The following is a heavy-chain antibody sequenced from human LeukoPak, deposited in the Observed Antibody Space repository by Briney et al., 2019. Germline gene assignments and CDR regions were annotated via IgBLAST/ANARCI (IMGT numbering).Heavy chain of an antibody. Sequence: PSGTLSLTCTVSGGSISSYYWSWIRQPPGKGLEWIGYIYYSGSTNYNPSLKSRVTISVDTSKNQFSLKLSSVTAADTAVYYCARGYYDFWSGIGDYYMDVWGKGTTVTVSS. V-gene: IGHV4-59*01. D-gene: IGHD3-3*01. J-gene: IGHJ6*03. CDR2: IYYSGST. CDR1: GGSISSYY. CDR3: ARGYYDFWSGIGDYYMDV.